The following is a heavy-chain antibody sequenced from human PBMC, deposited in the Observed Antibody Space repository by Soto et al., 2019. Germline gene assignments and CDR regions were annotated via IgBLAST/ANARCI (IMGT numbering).Heavy chain of an antibody. CDR1: GFTFSSYA. Sequence: EVQLLESGGGLVQPGGSLRVSCAASGFTFSSYAMSWVRQAPGKGLEWVSGISGGGGSTYYADSVKGRFTISRDNSKNTLDLQMNSLRAEDTAVYYCAKDRIAATGTLYGWDCWGQGTLVTVSS. V-gene: IGHV3-23*01. D-gene: IGHD6-13*01. CDR3: AKDRIAATGTLYGWDC. J-gene: IGHJ4*02. CDR2: ISGGGGST.